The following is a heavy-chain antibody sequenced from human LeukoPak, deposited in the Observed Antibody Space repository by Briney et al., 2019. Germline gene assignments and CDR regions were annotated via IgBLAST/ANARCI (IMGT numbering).Heavy chain of an antibody. J-gene: IGHJ4*02. Sequence: ASVKVSCKAFGYTFTGYYMHWVRQAPGQGLEWMGRINPNSGGTNYAQKFQGRVTMTRDTSISTAYMELSRLRSDDTAVYYCARDLYSSSSESYWGQGTLVTVSS. CDR1: GYTFTGYY. D-gene: IGHD6-6*01. V-gene: IGHV1-2*06. CDR2: INPNSGGT. CDR3: ARDLYSSSSESY.